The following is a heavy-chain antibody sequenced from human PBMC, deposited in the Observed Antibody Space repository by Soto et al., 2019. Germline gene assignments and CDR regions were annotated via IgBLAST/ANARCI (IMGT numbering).Heavy chain of an antibody. CDR1: CGSFSGYY. D-gene: IGHD2-8*01. CDR2: INHSGST. CDR3: ARGRVEDVVLMVYAILDY. V-gene: IGHV4-34*01. J-gene: IGHJ4*02. Sequence: SETLSLTCAVYCGSFSGYYWSWIRQPPGKGLEWIGEINHSGSTNYNPSLKSRVTISVDTSKNQFSLKLSSVTAADTAVYYCARGRVEDVVLMVYAILDYWGQGTLVTVSS.